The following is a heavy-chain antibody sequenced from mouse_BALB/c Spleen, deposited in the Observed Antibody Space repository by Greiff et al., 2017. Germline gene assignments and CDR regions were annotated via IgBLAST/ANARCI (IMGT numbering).Heavy chain of an antibody. CDR2: ISSGGST. Sequence: EVKLMESGGGLVKPGGSLKLSCAASGFTFSSYAMSWVRQTPEKRLEWVASISSGGSTYYPDSVKGRFTISRDNARNILYLQMSSLRSEDTAMYYCARGKITTVVAPDYYAMDYWGQGTSVTVSS. CDR3: ARGKITTVVAPDYYAMDY. D-gene: IGHD1-1*01. V-gene: IGHV5-6-5*01. CDR1: GFTFSSYA. J-gene: IGHJ4*01.